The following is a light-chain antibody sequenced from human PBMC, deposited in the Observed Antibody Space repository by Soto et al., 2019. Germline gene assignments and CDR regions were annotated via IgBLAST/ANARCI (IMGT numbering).Light chain of an antibody. Sequence: DIKMTQSPSTLSASVGDRGTITVRASQSISVWLAWYQQKAGKAPNLLIYKAYRLESGVTSRFSGSGSETEFTLTISGLQPGDSATYYCQQYNSYSPTVGPVTKVEIK. CDR2: KAY. CDR3: QQYNSYSPT. V-gene: IGKV1-5*03. J-gene: IGKJ1*01. CDR1: QSISVW.